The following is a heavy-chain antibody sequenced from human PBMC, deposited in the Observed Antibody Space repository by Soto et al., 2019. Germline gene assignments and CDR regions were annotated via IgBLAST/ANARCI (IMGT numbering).Heavy chain of an antibody. Sequence: PGESLKISCAASGFTFSSYAMSWVRQAPGKGLEWVSVISGSDDSTYYADSVKGRFTISRDNSKNTLYLQMNSLRAEDTAVYSCAREAYFSDSRGHYLFDYRGQGSLVTVSS. V-gene: IGHV3-23*01. J-gene: IGHJ4*02. CDR3: AREAYFSDSRGHYLFDY. D-gene: IGHD3-22*01. CDR2: ISGSDDST. CDR1: GFTFSSYA.